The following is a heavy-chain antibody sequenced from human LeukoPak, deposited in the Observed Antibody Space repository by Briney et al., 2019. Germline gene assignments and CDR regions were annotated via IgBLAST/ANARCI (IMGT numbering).Heavy chain of an antibody. D-gene: IGHD3-22*01. J-gene: IGHJ6*02. CDR1: GFTFSSYT. CDR3: ATYDNWVAGDV. CDR2: IKKDGSEE. Sequence: QPGGSLRLSCAASGFTFSSYTMNWVRQAPGKGPEWVANIKKDGSEEHYVDSVKGRFTVSRDNAKNSLFLQMNSLRVEDAAVYYCATYDNWVAGDVWGQGTTVSVSS. V-gene: IGHV3-7*01.